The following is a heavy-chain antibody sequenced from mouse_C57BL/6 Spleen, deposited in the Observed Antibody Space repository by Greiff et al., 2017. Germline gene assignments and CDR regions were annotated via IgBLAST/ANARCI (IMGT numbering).Heavy chain of an antibody. D-gene: IGHD2-4*01. V-gene: IGHV1-54*01. J-gene: IGHJ3*01. CDR2: INPGSGGT. Sequence: QVQLQQSGAELVRPGTSVKVSCKASGYAFTNYLIEWVKQRPGQGLEWIGVINPGSGGTNYNEKFKGKAPLTADNSSSPAYMQLSSLTSEYSAVYFCARDYDDAWFAYWGQGTLVTVSA. CDR1: GYAFTNYL. CDR3: ARDYDDAWFAY.